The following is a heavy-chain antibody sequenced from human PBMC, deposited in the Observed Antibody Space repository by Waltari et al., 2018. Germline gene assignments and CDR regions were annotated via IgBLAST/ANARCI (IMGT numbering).Heavy chain of an antibody. CDR3: AGRRYTIFGVVIIEGRDWFDP. Sequence: QVQLQESGPGLVKPSQTLSLTCTVSGGSISSRDYSWSWIRQPPRKCRRWIGYIYYSGSTYYNPSLKSRVTISVDTSKNQFSLKLSSVTAADTAVYYCAGRRYTIFGVVIIEGRDWFDPWGQGTLVTVSS. J-gene: IGHJ5*02. D-gene: IGHD3-3*01. CDR1: GGSISSRDYS. V-gene: IGHV4-30-4*08. CDR2: IYYSGST.